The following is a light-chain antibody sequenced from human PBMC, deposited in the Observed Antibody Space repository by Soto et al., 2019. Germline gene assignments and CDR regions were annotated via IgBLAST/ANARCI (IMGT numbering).Light chain of an antibody. J-gene: IGKJ1*01. Sequence: IVLIQSPATLSVSPGERATLSCRASQNISNYLIWYQQKPGQAPRLLIYGASSRATGIPDRFSGSGSGTDFTLTISRLEPEDFAVYYCQQYAGSPWTFGQGTKVDIK. V-gene: IGKV3-20*01. CDR1: QNISNY. CDR2: GAS. CDR3: QQYAGSPWT.